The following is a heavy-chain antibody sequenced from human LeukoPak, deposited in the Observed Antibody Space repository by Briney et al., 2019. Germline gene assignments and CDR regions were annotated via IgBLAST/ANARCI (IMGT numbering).Heavy chain of an antibody. CDR3: ARLGYSVSWTDC. Sequence: SETLSLTCTVSGGSISSTSHYWGWIRQPPGKGLEWIGSIYYSGSTYYNPSLKSRVTIFVDTSKNQFSLRLSSVTATDTAVYFCARLGYSVSWTDCWGQGILVTVSS. J-gene: IGHJ4*02. D-gene: IGHD6-13*01. CDR2: IYYSGST. V-gene: IGHV4-39*01. CDR1: GGSISSTSHY.